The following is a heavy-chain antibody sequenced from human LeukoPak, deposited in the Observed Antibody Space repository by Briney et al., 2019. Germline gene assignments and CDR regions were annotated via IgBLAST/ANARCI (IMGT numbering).Heavy chain of an antibody. J-gene: IGHJ4*02. CDR3: ARRKLWAFDN. D-gene: IGHD5-18*01. CDR2: IYYSGST. V-gene: IGHV4-39*01. Sequence: PSETLSLTCTVSGGSISNSSYYWGWIRQPPGKGLEWIGSIYYSGSTYYNPSLKSRVTISVDTSKNQFSLKLSSVTAADTAVYYCARRKLWAFDNWGQGTLVTVSS. CDR1: GGSISNSSYY.